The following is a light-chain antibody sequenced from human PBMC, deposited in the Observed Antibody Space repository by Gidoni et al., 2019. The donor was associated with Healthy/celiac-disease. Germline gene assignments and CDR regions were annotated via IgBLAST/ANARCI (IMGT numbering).Light chain of an antibody. CDR1: QSVSSN. J-gene: IGKJ2*01. CDR2: GAS. V-gene: IGKV3-15*01. Sequence: EIVMPQSPATLSVPPGERATLSCRASQSVSSNLAWYQQKPGQAPMLLIYGASTRPTGIPARFSGSRSGTEFTLTISSLQSEDFAVYYCRQYNNWPPYTFGQGTKLEIK. CDR3: RQYNNWPPYT.